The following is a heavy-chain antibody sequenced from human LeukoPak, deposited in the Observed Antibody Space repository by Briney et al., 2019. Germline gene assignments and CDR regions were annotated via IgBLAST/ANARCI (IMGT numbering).Heavy chain of an antibody. D-gene: IGHD3-16*01. CDR2: ISGSGGST. Sequence: GSLRLSCAASGFTFSSYAMSWVRQAPGKGLEWISAISGSGGSTYYADSVKGRFTISRDNSKNTLYLQMNSLRAEDTATYYCAKDLYDFRDSILDYWGQGTLVTVSS. CDR1: GFTFSSYA. CDR3: AKDLYDFRDSILDY. V-gene: IGHV3-23*01. J-gene: IGHJ4*02.